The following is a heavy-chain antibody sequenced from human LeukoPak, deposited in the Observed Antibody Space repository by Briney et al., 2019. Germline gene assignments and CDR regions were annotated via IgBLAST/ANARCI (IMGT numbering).Heavy chain of an antibody. J-gene: IGHJ3*02. D-gene: IGHD2-2*01. CDR1: GFTFSDYY. Sequence: GGSLRLSCAASGFTFSDYYMSWIRQAPGKGLEWVSYISSSCSTIYYADSVKGRFTISRDNAKNSLYLQMNSLRAEATAVYYCARDVGYQLTPDAFDIWGQGTMVTVSS. CDR3: ARDVGYQLTPDAFDI. CDR2: ISSSCSTI. V-gene: IGHV3-11*04.